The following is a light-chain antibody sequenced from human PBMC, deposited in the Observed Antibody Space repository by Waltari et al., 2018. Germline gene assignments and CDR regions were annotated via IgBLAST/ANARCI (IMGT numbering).Light chain of an antibody. J-gene: IGLJ3*02. V-gene: IGLV1-47*01. CDR3: ATWDDRLSGRV. CDR2: ENN. Sequence: QSVLTQPPSASGPPGPRVTLACSGSSSNIGSYYVSWYQQLPGTAPKLLISENNQRPSGVPDRFSGSKSGTSASLAISGLRSEDEADYYCATWDDRLSGRVFGGGTKLTVL. CDR1: SSNIGSYY.